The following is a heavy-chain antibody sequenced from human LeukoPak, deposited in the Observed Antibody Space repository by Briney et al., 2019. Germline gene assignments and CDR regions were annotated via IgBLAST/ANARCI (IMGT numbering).Heavy chain of an antibody. CDR3: ARAKSTVSTYFDS. J-gene: IGHJ4*02. CDR1: GGSFSGYY. Sequence: SETLSLTCAVHGGSFSGYYWAWIRQPPGKGLEWIGEINPGGATNYHPSLKRRVTISADTSKSQFSLELRSVTAADTAVFYCARAKSTVSTYFDSWGQGSLVTVSS. D-gene: IGHD4-17*01. CDR2: INPGGAT. V-gene: IGHV4-34*01.